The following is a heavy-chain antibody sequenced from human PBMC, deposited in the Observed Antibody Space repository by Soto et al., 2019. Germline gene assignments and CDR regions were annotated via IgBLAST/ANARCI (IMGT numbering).Heavy chain of an antibody. D-gene: IGHD4-17*01. J-gene: IGHJ4*02. CDR2: IHYSGST. Sequence: SETLSLTCTVSGGSIIGYYWSWIRQPPGKGLQWIGNIHYSGSTNYNPSLKSRVTISVVSPRNQVSLKLSSVTAADAAVYYCTRVGGYSGDYPKFDYWGQGTLVTVSS. V-gene: IGHV4-59*01. CDR1: GGSIIGYY. CDR3: TRVGGYSGDYPKFDY.